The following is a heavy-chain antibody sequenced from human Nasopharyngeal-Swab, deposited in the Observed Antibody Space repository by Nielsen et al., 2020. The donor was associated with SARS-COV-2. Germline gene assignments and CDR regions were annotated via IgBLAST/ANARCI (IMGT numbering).Heavy chain of an antibody. CDR3: ARDHLMTVTIPYYYYGMDV. Sequence: GGSLRLSCAASGFTFSSYSMNWVRQAPGKGLDWVSAIDSSGRNTYYADSVRGRFTISRDNSKNTLYMQMNSLRAEDTAVYYCARDHLMTVTIPYYYYGMDVWGQGTTVTVSS. D-gene: IGHD4-11*01. J-gene: IGHJ6*02. V-gene: IGHV3-21*01. CDR1: GFTFSSYS. CDR2: IDSSGRNT.